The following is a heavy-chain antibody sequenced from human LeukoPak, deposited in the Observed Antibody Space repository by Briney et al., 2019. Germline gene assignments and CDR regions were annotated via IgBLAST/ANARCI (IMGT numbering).Heavy chain of an antibody. V-gene: IGHV1-69*13. J-gene: IGHJ4*02. CDR1: GGTFSSYA. D-gene: IGHD5-18*01. Sequence: SVKVSCKASGGTFSSYAISWVRQAPGQGLEWMGGIIPIFGTANYAQKFQGRVTITADESTSTAYLELSSLRSEDTAVYYCARDGKDTAMVTDYWGQGTLVTVSS. CDR2: IIPIFGTA. CDR3: ARDGKDTAMVTDY.